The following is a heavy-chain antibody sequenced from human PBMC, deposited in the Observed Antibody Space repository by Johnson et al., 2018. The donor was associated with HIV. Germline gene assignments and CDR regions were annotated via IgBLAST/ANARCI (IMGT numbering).Heavy chain of an antibody. J-gene: IGHJ3*02. D-gene: IGHD3-10*01. CDR3: ARAPEVRGVDAFDI. Sequence: QVQLVESGGGVVQPGRSLRLSCAASGFTFSSYAMHWVRQAPGKGLEWVAVISYDGSNKYYAASVTVRFTISRDNAKNSVYLQMNSLEAEDTAVYYCARAPEVRGVDAFDIWGQGTMVTVSS. V-gene: IGHV3-30*04. CDR1: GFTFSSYA. CDR2: ISYDGSNK.